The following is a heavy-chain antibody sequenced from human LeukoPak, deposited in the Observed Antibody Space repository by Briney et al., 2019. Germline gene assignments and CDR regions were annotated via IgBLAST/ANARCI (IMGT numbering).Heavy chain of an antibody. CDR2: ISSNGGST. CDR1: GFTFSSYA. D-gene: IGHD1-26*01. J-gene: IGHJ6*04. Sequence: LAGGSLRLSCSASGFTFSSYAMHWVRQAPGKGLEYVSAISSNGGSTYYADSMKGRFTISRDNAKNSLYLQMNSLKAEDTAVYYCARESPHSGMDVWGKGTTVTVSS. V-gene: IGHV3-64*04. CDR3: ARESPHSGMDV.